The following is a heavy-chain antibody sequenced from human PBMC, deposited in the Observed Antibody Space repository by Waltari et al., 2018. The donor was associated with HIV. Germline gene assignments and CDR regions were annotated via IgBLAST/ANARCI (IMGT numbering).Heavy chain of an antibody. CDR3: VRDAGRAYGGDSWFDP. D-gene: IGHD2-21*02. CDR1: EFTFNNFW. V-gene: IGHV3-74*01. J-gene: IGHJ5*02. CDR2: ISHSGRST. Sequence: EVQLVESGGGLIQPGGSLRLSCAVSEFTFNNFWIHWVRQVPGKGLMGVSRISHSGRSTKYADSVKGRFTISRDNAKNTLYLQMDSLTVEDTAVYFCVRDAGRAYGGDSWFDPWGQGTLVTVSS.